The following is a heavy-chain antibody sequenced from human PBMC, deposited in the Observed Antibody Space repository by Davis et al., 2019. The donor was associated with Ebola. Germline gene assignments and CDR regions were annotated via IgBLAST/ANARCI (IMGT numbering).Heavy chain of an antibody. CDR1: GYTFTSYD. CDR3: ARGWYSSGWYRRKTGTPFDY. D-gene: IGHD6-19*01. J-gene: IGHJ4*02. V-gene: IGHV1-8*01. CDR2: MNPNSGNT. Sequence: ASVKVSCKASGYTFTSYDINWVRQATGQGLEWMGWMNPNSGNTGYAQKFQGRVTMTRNTSISTAYMELSSLRSEDTAVYYCARGWYSSGWYRRKTGTPFDYWGQGTLVTVSS.